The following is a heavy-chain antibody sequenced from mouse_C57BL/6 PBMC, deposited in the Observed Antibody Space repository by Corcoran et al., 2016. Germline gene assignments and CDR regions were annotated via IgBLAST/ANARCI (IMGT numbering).Heavy chain of an antibody. CDR1: GYTFTTYG. CDR2: INTDSGVP. Sequence: QIQLVQSGPELKKPGETVKISCKASGYTFTTYGMSWVKQAPGKGLKWMGWINTDSGVPTYADDFKGRFAFSLETSASTAYLEINNLKNEDTATYFCARLGDGYYPRYYAMDYWGQGTSVTVSS. D-gene: IGHD2-3*01. CDR3: ARLGDGYYPRYYAMDY. V-gene: IGHV9-3*01. J-gene: IGHJ4*01.